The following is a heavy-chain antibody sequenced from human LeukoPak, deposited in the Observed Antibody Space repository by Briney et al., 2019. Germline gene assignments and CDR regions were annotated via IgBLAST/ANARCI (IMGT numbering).Heavy chain of an antibody. J-gene: IGHJ4*02. CDR1: GGTFSSYA. D-gene: IGHD4/OR15-4a*01. CDR3: AREVLGNFDY. V-gene: IGHV1-69*01. CDR2: IIPIFGTA. Sequence: GASVKVSCKASGGTFSSYAISWVRQAPGQGLEWMGGIIPIFGTANYAQKFQGRVTITADESTSTAYMELSSLRSEDTAMYYCAREVLGNFDYWGQGTLVTVSS.